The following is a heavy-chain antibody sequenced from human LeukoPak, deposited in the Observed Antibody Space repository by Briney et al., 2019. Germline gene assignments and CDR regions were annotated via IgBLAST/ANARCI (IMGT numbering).Heavy chain of an antibody. Sequence: SETLSLTCSISGDSFSAIRYYWGWLRQPPGRGLEWIASVYYRGDSYYNPSLESRVTISVDTSKSQFSLTLRSVTAADTAVYYCARHLGSSIEYWAQGTLVTASS. J-gene: IGHJ4*02. D-gene: IGHD3-10*01. CDR1: GDSFSAIRYY. CDR3: ARHLGSSIEY. V-gene: IGHV4-39*01. CDR2: VYYRGDS.